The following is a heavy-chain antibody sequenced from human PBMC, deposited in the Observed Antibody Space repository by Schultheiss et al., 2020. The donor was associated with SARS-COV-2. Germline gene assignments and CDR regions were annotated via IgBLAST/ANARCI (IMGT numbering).Heavy chain of an antibody. CDR2: ISAYNGNT. V-gene: IGHV1-18*01. Sequence: ASVKVSCKASGYTFTSYGISWVRQAPGQGLEWMGWISAYNGNTNYAQKLQGRVTMTTDTSTSTAYMELRSLRSDDTAVYYCARQNYYDSSGYYYFDYWGQGTLDTVSS. CDR1: GYTFTSYG. D-gene: IGHD3-22*01. CDR3: ARQNYYDSSGYYYFDY. J-gene: IGHJ4*02.